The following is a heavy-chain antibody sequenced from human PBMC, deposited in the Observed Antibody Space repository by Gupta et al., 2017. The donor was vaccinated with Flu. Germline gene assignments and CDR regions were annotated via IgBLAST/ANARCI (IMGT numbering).Heavy chain of an antibody. Sequence: SYAISWVRQAPGQGLEWMGRIIPIVGTANYAQKFQGRVTITADESTSTAYMELSSRRSEDTAVYYCARVAKKYSRPDAFDIWGQGTMVTVAS. CDR2: IIPIVGTA. CDR3: ARVAKKYSRPDAFDI. D-gene: IGHD6-6*01. J-gene: IGHJ3*02. V-gene: IGHV1-69*11. CDR1: SYA.